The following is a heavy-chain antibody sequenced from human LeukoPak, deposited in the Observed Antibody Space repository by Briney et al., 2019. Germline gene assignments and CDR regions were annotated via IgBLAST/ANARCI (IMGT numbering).Heavy chain of an antibody. V-gene: IGHV4-4*02. CDR1: GDSISSSNW. J-gene: IGHJ3*02. CDR2: IYHSGST. D-gene: IGHD3-10*01. Sequence: PSGTLSLTCAVSGDSISSSNWWSWVRQPPRKGLEWIGEIYHSGSTNYIPSLKSRVTMSVDNSENHFSLRLSSVTAADTALYYCARSAVSVISRGAFHIWGQGTMVTVSS. CDR3: ARSAVSVISRGAFHI.